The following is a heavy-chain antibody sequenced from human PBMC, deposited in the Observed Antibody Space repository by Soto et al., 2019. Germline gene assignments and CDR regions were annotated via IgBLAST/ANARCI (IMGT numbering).Heavy chain of an antibody. J-gene: IGHJ4*02. CDR3: ASSYGSGYRAFDY. D-gene: IGHD3-10*01. CDR1: GYTFISYY. CDR2: INPIVSMS. Sequence: ASVKVSCKASGYTFISYYMHWVRQAPGQGLEWMGMINPIVSMSNYAQKFQGRVTMTADKSTSTAYMELSSLRSEDTAIYYCASSYGSGYRAFDYWGQGALVTVSS. V-gene: IGHV1-46*01.